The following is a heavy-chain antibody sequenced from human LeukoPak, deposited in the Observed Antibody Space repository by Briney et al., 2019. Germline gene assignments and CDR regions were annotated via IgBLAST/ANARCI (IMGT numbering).Heavy chain of an antibody. D-gene: IGHD4-17*01. CDR1: GYTFTSYY. Sequence: ASVKVSCKASGYTFTSYYIHWVRQAPGQGLEWMGIINPSGGSTSYAQKFQGRVTMTRDMSTSTVYMELSSLRSEDTAVYYCARAGTRNWFDPWGQGTLVTVSS. CDR2: INPSGGST. V-gene: IGHV1-46*01. CDR3: ARAGTRNWFDP. J-gene: IGHJ5*02.